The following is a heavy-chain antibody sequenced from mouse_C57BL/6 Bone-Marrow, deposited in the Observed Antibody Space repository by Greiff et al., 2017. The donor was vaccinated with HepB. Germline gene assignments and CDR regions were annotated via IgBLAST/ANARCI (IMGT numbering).Heavy chain of an antibody. D-gene: IGHD1-1*01. Sequence: EVQGVESGGGLVQPGGSLSLSCAASGFTFTDYYMSWVRQPPGKALEWLGFIRNKANGYTTEYSASVKGRFTISRDNSQSILYLQKNALRAEDSATYYCARCPYYYGSRGAMDYWGQGTSVTVSS. CDR1: GFTFTDYY. J-gene: IGHJ4*01. V-gene: IGHV7-3*01. CDR3: ARCPYYYGSRGAMDY. CDR2: IRNKANGYTT.